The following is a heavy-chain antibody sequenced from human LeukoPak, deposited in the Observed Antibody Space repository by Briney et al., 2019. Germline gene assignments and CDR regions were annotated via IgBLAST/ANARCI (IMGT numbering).Heavy chain of an antibody. V-gene: IGHV3-30*02. CDR2: IRYGSNK. CDR3: AKGGGYEAQYYYYYLDV. CDR1: GFTFSSYG. J-gene: IGHJ6*03. D-gene: IGHD5-12*01. Sequence: GGSLRLSCAAFGFTFSSYGMHWVRQAPGKGLEWVAFIRYGSNKYYADSVKGRFTISRDNSKNTLYLQMKSLRAEDTAVYYCAKGGGYEAQYYYYYLDVWGKGTTVTISS.